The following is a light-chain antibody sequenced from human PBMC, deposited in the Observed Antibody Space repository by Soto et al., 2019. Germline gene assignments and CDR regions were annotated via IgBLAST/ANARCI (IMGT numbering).Light chain of an antibody. V-gene: IGKV1-39*01. J-gene: IGKJ3*01. CDR3: QQSHSLPLT. CDR2: DAS. CDR1: QTIDRS. Sequence: DVQMTQSPPSLSASVGDRVTITCRASQTIDRSLNWYQQKPGNPPNLLIYDASNLQSGVPSRFSGSGSGTDFPLTLSSLQPDDFATYSCQQSHSLPLTFGPGTRVDIK.